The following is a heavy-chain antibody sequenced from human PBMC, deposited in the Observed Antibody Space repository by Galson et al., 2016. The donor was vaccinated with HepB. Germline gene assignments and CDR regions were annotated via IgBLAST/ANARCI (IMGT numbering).Heavy chain of an antibody. Sequence: RQAPGKGLEVVSSISRSGDSTDYADSVTGRFTISRDNSKNTLSLQMNSLTADDTAIYYCVQGSTAPAVWGKGTTVTVSS. D-gene: IGHD2-2*01. V-gene: IGHV3-23*01. J-gene: IGHJ6*04. CDR2: ISRSGDST. CDR3: VQGSTAPAV.